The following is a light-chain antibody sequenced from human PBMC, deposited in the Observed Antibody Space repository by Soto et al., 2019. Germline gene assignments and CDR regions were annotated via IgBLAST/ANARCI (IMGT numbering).Light chain of an antibody. V-gene: IGKV1-5*01. J-gene: IGKJ1*01. Sequence: DIQMTQSPATLFASVGDTVTITCWASQSLSRSLAWYQQKPGKAPKVLISDASNLESGVPSRFGGSGSGTEFTLTITSLQPDDFATYYCQQYVSYSPWTFGRGTKVEMK. CDR3: QQYVSYSPWT. CDR1: QSLSRS. CDR2: DAS.